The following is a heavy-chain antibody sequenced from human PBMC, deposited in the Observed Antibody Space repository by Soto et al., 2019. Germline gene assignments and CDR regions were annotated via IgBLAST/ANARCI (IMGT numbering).Heavy chain of an antibody. V-gene: IGHV3-11*01. D-gene: IGHD1-26*01. CDR3: ARDVGPLSYYGMDV. Sequence: QVQLVEYGGGLVKPGGSLRLSCAASGFTFSDYYMSGIRQAPGKGLEWVSYVTVSGRTIFYADSVQGRFTISRDNAKNSLYLQMNSLRADDTAVYSCARDVGPLSYYGMDVWGQGTTVTVS. J-gene: IGHJ6*02. CDR1: GFTFSDYY. CDR2: VTVSGRTI.